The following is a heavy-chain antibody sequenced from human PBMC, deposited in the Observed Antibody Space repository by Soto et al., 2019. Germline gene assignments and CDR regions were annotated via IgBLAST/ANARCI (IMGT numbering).Heavy chain of an antibody. Sequence: SGPTLVNPTQTLTLTCTVSGFSLSGSGMRVTWIRQPPGKALELLARIDWEDTKLYSTSLKTRLTISKDTSKNQVVLTMTNLDSADTGTYYCARAFYGMDFWGQGTTFTVSS. CDR2: IDWEDTK. CDR3: ARAFYGMDF. CDR1: GFSLSGSGMR. V-gene: IGHV2-70*04. J-gene: IGHJ6*02.